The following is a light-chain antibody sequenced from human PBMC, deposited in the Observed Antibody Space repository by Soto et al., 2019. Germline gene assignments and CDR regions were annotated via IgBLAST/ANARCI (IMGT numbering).Light chain of an antibody. CDR3: SSYAGDNNVV. CDR2: DVT. V-gene: IGLV2-11*01. Sequence: QPVLTQPRSVSGSPGQSVTISCTGTISDVGGYNYVSWYQHHPGKAPKLLISDVTKRPSWVPDRFSGSKSGNTASLTISDLQAEDEADYYCSSYAGDNNVVFGGGTKLTVL. CDR1: ISDVGGYNY. J-gene: IGLJ2*01.